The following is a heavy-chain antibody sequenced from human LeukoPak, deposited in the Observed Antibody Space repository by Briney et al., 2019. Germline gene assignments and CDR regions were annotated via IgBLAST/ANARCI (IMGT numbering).Heavy chain of an antibody. Sequence: SETLSLTCSVSGGSISGYHWGWVRQPPGKGLEFFGYIHYSGSTNYNPSLESRVTISLDTSKYQSSLKLTSVTAADTAVYYCARRSSSSGYSYFDYWGQGTLVTVSS. CDR1: GGSISGYH. CDR2: IHYSGST. V-gene: IGHV4-59*08. D-gene: IGHD3-22*01. J-gene: IGHJ4*02. CDR3: ARRSSSSGYSYFDY.